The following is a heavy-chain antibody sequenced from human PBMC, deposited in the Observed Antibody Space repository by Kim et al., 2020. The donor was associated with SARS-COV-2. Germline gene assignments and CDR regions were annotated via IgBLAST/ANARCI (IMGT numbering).Heavy chain of an antibody. Sequence: SETLSLTCTVSGDSLTNNYYWTWIRQPAGKGLVWIGRIYTNGDTNYNPSLQSRVVMSLDTSKNYFSLKLNTVTAADTAVYYCAATVLQIWMGVHGNYNWFDPWGQGTLVTVSS. CDR1: GDSLTNNYY. CDR3: AATVLQIWMGVHGNYNWFDP. CDR2: IYTNGDT. J-gene: IGHJ5*02. D-gene: IGHD5-18*01. V-gene: IGHV4-4*07.